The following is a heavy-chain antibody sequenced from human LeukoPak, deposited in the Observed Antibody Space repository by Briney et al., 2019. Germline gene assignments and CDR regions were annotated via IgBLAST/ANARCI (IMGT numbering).Heavy chain of an antibody. CDR2: ISSDSGTI. D-gene: IGHD1-14*01. J-gene: IGHJ5*02. Sequence: GGSLRLSCGASGLTFSTYSMNWVRQAPGKGLEWVSYISSDSGTIYYADSVKGRFTIPRDNAKKSLYLQMNSLRAEDTAVYYCARAAQPGFDPWGQGTLVTVSS. CDR3: ARAAQPGFDP. CDR1: GLTFSTYS. V-gene: IGHV3-48*01.